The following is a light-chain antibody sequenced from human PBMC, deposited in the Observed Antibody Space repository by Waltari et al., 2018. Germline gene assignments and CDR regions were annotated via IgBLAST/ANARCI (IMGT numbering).Light chain of an antibody. J-gene: IGLJ2*01. CDR3: SSYTSSGVV. CDR1: GSDVGGYDY. V-gene: IGLV2-14*01. Sequence: QSALTQPASVSGSPGQAIIISCTGTGSDVGGYDYVSWYQQYPGKAPRLIIYDVYNRPSWVSTRFSGSKSDNTASLTISGLQAEDESVYYCSSYTSSGVVFGGGTKLTVL. CDR2: DVY.